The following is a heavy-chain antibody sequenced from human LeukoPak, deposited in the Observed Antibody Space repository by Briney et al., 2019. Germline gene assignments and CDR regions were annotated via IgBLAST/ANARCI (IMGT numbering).Heavy chain of an antibody. CDR3: ATNRAPGYMDV. CDR1: GFTFRSYD. V-gene: IGHV3-13*01. CDR2: IGTAGEI. Sequence: PGGSLRLSCAASGFTFRSYDMHWVRQATGKGLEWVSGIGTAGEIYYPGSVKGRFTISRENAKNSLYLQMNSLRAGDTAVYYCATNRAPGYMDVWGKGTTVTVSS. J-gene: IGHJ6*03. D-gene: IGHD1-14*01.